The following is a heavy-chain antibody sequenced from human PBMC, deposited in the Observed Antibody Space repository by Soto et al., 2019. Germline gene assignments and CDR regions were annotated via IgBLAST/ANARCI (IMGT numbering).Heavy chain of an antibody. CDR2: INPSGGST. Sequence: ASVKVSCKASGYTFTSYYMHWVRQAPGQGLEWMGIINPSGGSTSYAQKFQGRVTMTWDTSTSTVYMELSSLRSEDTAVYYCARERSMRDERGRRAEYFQHWGQGTLVTVSS. J-gene: IGHJ1*01. V-gene: IGHV1-46*03. CDR1: GYTFTSYY. CDR3: ARERSMRDERGRRAEYFQH.